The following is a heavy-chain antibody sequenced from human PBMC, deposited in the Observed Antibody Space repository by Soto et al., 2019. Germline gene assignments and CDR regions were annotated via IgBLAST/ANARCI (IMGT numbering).Heavy chain of an antibody. J-gene: IGHJ6*02. CDR1: GFTFSSYG. D-gene: IGHD3-3*01. CDR3: AKDHSELRFLEWRPSYYYYGMDV. CDR2: ISYDGSNK. Sequence: GGSLRLSCAASGFTFSSYGMHWVRQAPGKGLEWVAVISYDGSNKYYADSVKGRFTISRDNSKNTLYLQMNSLRAEDTAVYYCAKDHSELRFLEWRPSYYYYGMDVWGQGTTVTVSS. V-gene: IGHV3-30*18.